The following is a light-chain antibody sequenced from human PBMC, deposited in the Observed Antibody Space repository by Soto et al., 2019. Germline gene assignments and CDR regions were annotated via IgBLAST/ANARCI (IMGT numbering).Light chain of an antibody. J-gene: IGLJ2*01. CDR2: GNN. V-gene: IGLV1-40*01. Sequence: QSVLTQPPSVSGAPGQRVTISCTGTSSNIGAGYDVHWYQHLPGTASKLLIYGNNDRPSGVPDRFSGSKSGTSASLAITGLQAEDEADYYCQSYDTSLSGSVFGRGTKLTVL. CDR1: SSNIGAGYD. CDR3: QSYDTSLSGSV.